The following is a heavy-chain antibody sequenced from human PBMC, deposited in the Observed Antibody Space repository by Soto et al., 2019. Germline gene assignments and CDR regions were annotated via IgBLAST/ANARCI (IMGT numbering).Heavy chain of an antibody. CDR2: INPNSGGT. CDR3: ARAPRSSGWYARGGMDV. D-gene: IGHD6-19*01. CDR1: GYTFTGYY. V-gene: IGHV1-2*02. Sequence: QVQLVQSGAEVKKPGASVKVSCKASGYTFTGYYMHWVRQAPGQGLEWMGWINPNSGGTNYAQKFQGRVTMTRDTSISTAYMELSRLRSDDTAVYYCARAPRSSGWYARGGMDVWGQGTTVTVSS. J-gene: IGHJ6*02.